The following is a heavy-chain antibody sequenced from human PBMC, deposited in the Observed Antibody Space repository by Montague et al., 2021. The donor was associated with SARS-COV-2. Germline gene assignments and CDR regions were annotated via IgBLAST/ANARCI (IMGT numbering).Heavy chain of an antibody. Sequence: TLSLTCTVSGASINNGRYYWSWLRQPAGKGPEWIGRIYTRGNTNYSPSLKSRVTISVDTSKNQFALRLHSVTAADTAVYYCAREFRIELWQTNWYFGLWGRGTLVTVSS. V-gene: IGHV4-61*02. CDR3: AREFRIELWQTNWYFGL. CDR2: IYTRGNT. J-gene: IGHJ2*01. CDR1: GASINNGRYY. D-gene: IGHD3-16*01.